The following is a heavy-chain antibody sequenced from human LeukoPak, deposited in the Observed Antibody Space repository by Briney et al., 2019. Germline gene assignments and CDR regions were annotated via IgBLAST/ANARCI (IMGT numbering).Heavy chain of an antibody. V-gene: IGHV3-23*01. CDR3: ANDRLVEMATTPPDY. J-gene: IGHJ4*02. CDR1: GFTFSSYA. Sequence: GGSLRLSCAASGFTFSSYAMSWVRQAPGKGLEWVSAISGSGGSTYYADSVKGRFTISRDTSKNTLYLQMNSLRAEDTAVYYCANDRLVEMATTPPDYWGQGTLVTVSS. D-gene: IGHD5-24*01. CDR2: ISGSGGST.